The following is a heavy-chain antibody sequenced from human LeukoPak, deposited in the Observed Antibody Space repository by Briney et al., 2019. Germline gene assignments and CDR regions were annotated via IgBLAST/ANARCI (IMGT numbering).Heavy chain of an antibody. CDR2: IYYSGST. J-gene: IGHJ2*01. D-gene: IGHD5-12*01. Sequence: SQTLSLTCTVPGGSISSGGYYWSWIRQHPGKGLEWIGYIYYSGSTYYTPSLKNRVTISVATSKNQFSLRLSSVTAVDTAVYYCARGGGGYSWYFDLWGRGTLVTVSS. CDR1: GGSISSGGYY. CDR3: ARGGGGYSWYFDL. V-gene: IGHV4-31*03.